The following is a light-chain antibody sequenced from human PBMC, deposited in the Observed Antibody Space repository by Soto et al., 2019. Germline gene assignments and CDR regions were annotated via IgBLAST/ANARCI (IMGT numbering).Light chain of an antibody. CDR2: AAS. V-gene: IGKV1-8*01. Sequence: AIRMTQSPSSFSASTGDRVTITCRASQGISRYLAWYQQKPGQAPKLLIYAASTLQSGVPSRFSGSGSGRDLTVTISCLQSEDFATYYCQQYYSYPRTFGQGTKVEIK. J-gene: IGKJ1*01. CDR1: QGISRY. CDR3: QQYYSYPRT.